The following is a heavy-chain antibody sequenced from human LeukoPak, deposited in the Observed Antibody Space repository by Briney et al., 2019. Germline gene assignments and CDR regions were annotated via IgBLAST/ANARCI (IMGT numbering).Heavy chain of an antibody. V-gene: IGHV2-70*04. Sequence: SGPPLVNPTQTLTLTCTFSGFSLSTAGVRVSWIRQPPGKALEWLARIDWDDDKFYSPSLKTRLTISKDTSKNQVVLTMTNMDPVDTATYYCARILSDSGSYYFDYWGQGTLVTVSS. CDR1: GFSLSTAGVR. D-gene: IGHD3-10*01. CDR2: IDWDDDK. CDR3: ARILSDSGSYYFDY. J-gene: IGHJ4*02.